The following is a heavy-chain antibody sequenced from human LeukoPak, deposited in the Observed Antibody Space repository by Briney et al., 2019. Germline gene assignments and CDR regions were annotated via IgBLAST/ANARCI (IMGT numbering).Heavy chain of an antibody. CDR2: ISTYNGST. J-gene: IGHJ4*02. D-gene: IGHD5-24*01. Sequence: ASVKVSCKASGYTFTSYGISWVRQAPGQGLEWMGWISTYNGSTKYAQKLQGRVTMTTDTSTSTAYMELRSLISGDTAVYYCGRDRITDYWGQGTLVTVSS. CDR1: GYTFTSYG. CDR3: GRDRITDY. V-gene: IGHV1-18*01.